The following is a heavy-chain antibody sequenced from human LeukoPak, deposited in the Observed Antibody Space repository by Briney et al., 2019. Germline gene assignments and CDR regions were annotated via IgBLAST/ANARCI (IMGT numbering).Heavy chain of an antibody. CDR2: IYTSGST. V-gene: IGHV4-4*07. J-gene: IGHJ6*03. CDR1: GGSISSYY. CDR3: ARAVGSGSFQTYYYYMDV. Sequence: SETLSLTCTVSGGSISSYYWSWIRQPAGKGLEWIGRIYTSGSTNYNASLKSRVTILVDTSKNQFSLKLSSVTAAATAVYYCARAVGSGSFQTYYYYMDVWGKGTTVTISS. D-gene: IGHD3-10*01.